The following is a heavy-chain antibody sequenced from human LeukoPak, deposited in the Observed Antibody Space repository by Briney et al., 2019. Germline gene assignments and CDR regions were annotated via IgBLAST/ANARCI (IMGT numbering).Heavy chain of an antibody. CDR1: GYTFTGYY. J-gene: IGHJ4*02. V-gene: IGHV1-2*02. CDR2: INPSSGGT. D-gene: IGHD3-10*01. CDR3: ARSRTGSGFLFDY. Sequence: ASVKVSCKASGYTFTGYYMHWVRQAPGQGLEWMGWINPSSGGTNYAQKFQGRVTMTRDTSISTAYMELSRLRSVDTAVYYCARSRTGSGFLFDYWGQGTLVTVSS.